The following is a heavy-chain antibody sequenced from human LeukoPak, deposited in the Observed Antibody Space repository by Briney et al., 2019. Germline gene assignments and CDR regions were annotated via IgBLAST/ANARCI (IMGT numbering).Heavy chain of an antibody. CDR1: GGSISSYY. CDR2: MHHSGSA. D-gene: IGHD5-24*01. Sequence: ASETLSLTCTVSGGSISSYYWSWIRQSPGKGLEWIGFMHHSGSANSNPSLRSRVTISMDTSKNQFSLKMSSVTAADTAVYYCAREGRDGYNFDYWGQGTLVTVSS. V-gene: IGHV4-59*01. J-gene: IGHJ4*02. CDR3: AREGRDGYNFDY.